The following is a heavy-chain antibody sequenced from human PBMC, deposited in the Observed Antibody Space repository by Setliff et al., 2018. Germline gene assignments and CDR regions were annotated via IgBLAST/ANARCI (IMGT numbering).Heavy chain of an antibody. Sequence: SETLSLTCAVYGGSFSGYHWSWIRQPPGKGLEWIGEISHSGDPNYNPSLKSRVTISLDTSKNQFSLKLTSVTAADTAVYYCARAPQYSNFWYALSWFDPWGQGTAVTVSS. D-gene: IGHD3-3*01. J-gene: IGHJ5*02. CDR3: ARAPQYSNFWYALSWFDP. CDR1: GGSFSGYH. V-gene: IGHV4-34*01. CDR2: ISHSGDP.